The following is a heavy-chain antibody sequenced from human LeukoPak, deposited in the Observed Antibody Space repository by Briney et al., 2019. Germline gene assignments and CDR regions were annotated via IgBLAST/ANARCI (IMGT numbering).Heavy chain of an antibody. CDR2: IYYSGST. D-gene: IGHD4-17*01. CDR1: GGHIRSYY. J-gene: IGHJ4*02. CDR3: ARTGSTVTMLYPFDH. Sequence: PSETLSLTCTVSGGHIRSYYWRWIRQPPGKGLEWIGYIYYSGSTNYNPSLKSRVSISVDTSKNQFSLKLSSVTAADTAVYYRARTGSTVTMLYPFDHWGQGTLVTVSS. V-gene: IGHV4-59*01.